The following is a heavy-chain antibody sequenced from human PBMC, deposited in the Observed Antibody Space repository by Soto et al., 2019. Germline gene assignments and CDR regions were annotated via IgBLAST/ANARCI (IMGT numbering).Heavy chain of an antibody. J-gene: IGHJ4*02. CDR2: ISSDGSNE. D-gene: IGHD6-25*01. CDR1: VFTFSTYD. CDR3: AKDLGDSSADDGADY. Sequence: SLRLACAASVFTFSTYDMHWVRQAQDKGLEWVAVISSDGSNEYYADSVKGRFTISRDNSKNTLYVQMNSLRAEDTAVYYCAKDLGDSSADDGADYWGQGTLVTVSS. V-gene: IGHV3-30*18.